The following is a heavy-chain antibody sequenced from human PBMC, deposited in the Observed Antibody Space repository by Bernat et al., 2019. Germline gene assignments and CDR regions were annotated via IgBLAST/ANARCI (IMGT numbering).Heavy chain of an antibody. V-gene: IGHV3-30*18. J-gene: IGHJ6*02. Sequence: QVQLVESGGGVVQPGRSLRLSCAASGFTFSSYGMHWVRQAPGKGLEWVAVISYDGSNKYYAEAVKGRLTISRDNSKNTLYLQMNSLRVEDTAVYYCAKDLIAARSYYYGMDVWGQGTTVTVSS. CDR3: AKDLIAARSYYYGMDV. CDR2: ISYDGSNK. CDR1: GFTFSSYG. D-gene: IGHD6-6*01.